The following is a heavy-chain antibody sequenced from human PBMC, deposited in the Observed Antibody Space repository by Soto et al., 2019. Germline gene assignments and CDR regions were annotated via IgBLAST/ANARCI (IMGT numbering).Heavy chain of an antibody. V-gene: IGHV3-30-3*01. J-gene: IGHJ4*02. CDR3: ARDLVLELPFDY. Sequence: GGSLRLSCAASGFTFGSYAMHWVRQAPGKGLEWVAVISYDGSNKYYVDSVKGRFTISRDNSKNTLYLQMNSLRAEDTAVYYCARDLVLELPFDYWGQGTLVTVSS. CDR1: GFTFGSYA. D-gene: IGHD1-7*01. CDR2: ISYDGSNK.